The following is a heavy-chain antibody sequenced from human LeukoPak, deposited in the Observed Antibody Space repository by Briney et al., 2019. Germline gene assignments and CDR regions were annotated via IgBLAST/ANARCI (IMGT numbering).Heavy chain of an antibody. CDR1: GVTFSSHW. Sequence: QTGGSLRLSCAASGVTFSSHWMHWVRQAPGKGLVWVSRINGAGSSTSYADSVKGRFTVSRDNAKNTLNLQMNSLRAEDTAVYYCARDLFFSDAGYSSGWRAEFFHHWGQGTLVTVSS. CDR3: ARDLFFSDAGYSSGWRAEFFHH. CDR2: INGAGSST. J-gene: IGHJ1*01. D-gene: IGHD6-19*01. V-gene: IGHV3-74*01.